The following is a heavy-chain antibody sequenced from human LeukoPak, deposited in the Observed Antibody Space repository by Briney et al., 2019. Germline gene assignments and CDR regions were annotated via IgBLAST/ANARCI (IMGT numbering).Heavy chain of an antibody. CDR3: ARDGSSGWYLDY. CDR2: ISFDGSNK. CDR1: GFAFSNCG. V-gene: IGHV3-30*03. D-gene: IGHD6-19*01. J-gene: IGHJ4*02. Sequence: GGSLRLSCAVSGFAFSNCGMHWVRQAPGKGLEWVAVISFDGSNKYYADSVNGRFTISRDNSKNTLSLQMNSLRAEDTAVYYCARDGSSGWYLDYWGQGTQVTVSS.